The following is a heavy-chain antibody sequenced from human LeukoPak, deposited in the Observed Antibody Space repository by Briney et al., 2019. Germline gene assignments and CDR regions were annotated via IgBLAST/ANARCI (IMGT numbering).Heavy chain of an antibody. D-gene: IGHD3-10*01. V-gene: IGHV1-18*01. CDR2: ISAYNGYT. J-gene: IGHJ6*02. Sequence: GASVKVSCKASGYTFTSYGISWVRQAPGQGLEWMGWISAYNGYTNYAQNFQGRVTMTTDASTSTAYMELRSLRSDDTAVYYCVREVTMVRGVITFYHYNGMDVWAKGPRSPSP. CDR3: VREVTMVRGVITFYHYNGMDV. CDR1: GYTFTSYG.